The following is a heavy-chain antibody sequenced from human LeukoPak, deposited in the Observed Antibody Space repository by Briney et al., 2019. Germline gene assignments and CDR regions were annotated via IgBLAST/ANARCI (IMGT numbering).Heavy chain of an antibody. V-gene: IGHV4-4*07. J-gene: IGHJ2*01. D-gene: IGHD6-13*01. CDR1: GGSISSYY. Sequence: SETLSLTCTVSGGSISSYYWSWIRQPAGKGLEWIGRIYTSGSTNYNPSLKSRVTMSVDTSKNQFSLTLNSVTTADTAVYYCAAAAGRLWYFHLWGRGTLVTVSS. CDR3: AAAAGRLWYFHL. CDR2: IYTSGST.